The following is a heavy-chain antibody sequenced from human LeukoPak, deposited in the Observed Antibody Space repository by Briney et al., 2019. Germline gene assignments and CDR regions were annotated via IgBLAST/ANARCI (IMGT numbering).Heavy chain of an antibody. CDR3: ARVYCGGDCYLGDGFDI. Sequence: GESLKISCKGSGFNFTSYWIGWVRQMPGKGLEWMGIIYPGDSDTRHSPSFQGQVTISADKSITTAYLQWTSLKASDTAMYYCARVYCGGDCYLGDGFDIWGQGTMITVSS. D-gene: IGHD2-21*01. J-gene: IGHJ3*02. V-gene: IGHV5-51*01. CDR1: GFNFTSYW. CDR2: IYPGDSDT.